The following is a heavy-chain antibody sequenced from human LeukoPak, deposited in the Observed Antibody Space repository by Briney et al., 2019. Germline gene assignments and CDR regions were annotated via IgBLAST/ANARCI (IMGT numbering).Heavy chain of an antibody. V-gene: IGHV4-59*05. CDR3: ARFPAARVDCCPY. Sequence: PSETLSLTCTVSGGSISSYYWRWIRQPPGKGLEGIGSIYYSGSTYYNTSLKSRVIISVDTSKNQLSLKLSSVTAADTAVYYCARFPAARVDCCPYWSQGTLVTVSS. J-gene: IGHJ4*02. CDR1: GGSISSYY. D-gene: IGHD2-2*01. CDR2: IYYSGST.